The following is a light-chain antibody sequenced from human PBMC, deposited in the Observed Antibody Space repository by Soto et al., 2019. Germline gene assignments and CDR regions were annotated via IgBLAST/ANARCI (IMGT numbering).Light chain of an antibody. CDR3: QTWVSGIEV. CDR2: INSDGSH. J-gene: IGLJ2*01. CDR1: SGHSSYA. V-gene: IGLV4-69*01. Sequence: QPVLTQSPSASASLGASVKLTCTLSSGHSSYAIAWHQQQPEKGPRYLMKINSDGSHSKGDGIPDRFSGSSSGAERYLTISSLQSEDGADYYCQTWVSGIEVFGGGTKLTVL.